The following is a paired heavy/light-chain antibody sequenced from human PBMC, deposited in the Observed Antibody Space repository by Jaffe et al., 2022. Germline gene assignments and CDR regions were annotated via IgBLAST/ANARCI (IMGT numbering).Heavy chain of an antibody. J-gene: IGHJ4*02. CDR3: ARVNKGDYGYYFDY. V-gene: IGHV1-2*02. D-gene: IGHD4-17*01. Sequence: QVQLVQSGAEVQKPGASVKVSCKASGYTFTGYYMHWVRQAPGQGLEWMGWINPNSGGTIYAQKFQGRVTMTRDTSITTAYMELSSLISDDTAVYYCARVNKGDYGYYFDYWGQGTLVIVSS. CDR2: INPNSGGT. CDR1: GYTFTGYY.
Light chain of an antibody. Sequence: QSVLTQPPSVSGAPGQRVTISCTGSSSNIGARYDVHWYQQLPGTAPKLLIYVNSNRPSGVPDRFSGSKSGTSASLAITGLQAEDEADYYCQSYDSSLSGYVFGTGTKVTVL. J-gene: IGLJ1*01. CDR3: QSYDSSLSGYV. CDR2: VNS. V-gene: IGLV1-40*01. CDR1: SSNIGARYD.